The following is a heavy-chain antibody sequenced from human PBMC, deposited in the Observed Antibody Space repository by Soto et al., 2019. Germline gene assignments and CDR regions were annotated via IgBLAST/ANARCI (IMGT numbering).Heavy chain of an antibody. V-gene: IGHV3-23*01. D-gene: IGHD6-19*01. CDR2: ISGSGGST. J-gene: IGHJ4*02. CDR3: ASRSSGWYFDY. Sequence: PGGSLRLSCAASGFTFSSYAMNWVRQAPGKGLEWVSVISGSGGSTYYADSVKGRFTISRDNSKNTLYLQMNSLRAEDTAVYYCASRSSGWYFDYWGQGTLVPVSS. CDR1: GFTFSSYA.